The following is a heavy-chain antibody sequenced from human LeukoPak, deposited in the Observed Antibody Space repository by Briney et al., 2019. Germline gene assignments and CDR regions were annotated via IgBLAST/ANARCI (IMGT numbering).Heavy chain of an antibody. CDR3: ALPHPHTMNAFDI. D-gene: IGHD3-22*01. CDR1: GGSISSGDYY. V-gene: IGHV4-30-4*01. Sequence: PSQTLSLTCTVSGGSISSGDYYWSWIRQPPGKGLEWIGYIYYSGSTYYNPSLKSRVTISVDKSKNQFSLKLSSVTAADTAVYYCALPHPHTMNAFDIWGQGTMVTVSS. J-gene: IGHJ3*02. CDR2: IYYSGST.